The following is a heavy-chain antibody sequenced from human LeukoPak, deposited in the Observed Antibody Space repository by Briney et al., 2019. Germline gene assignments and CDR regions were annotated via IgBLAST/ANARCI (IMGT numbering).Heavy chain of an antibody. D-gene: IGHD3-10*01. CDR1: GDSVSSNSAA. Sequence: QTLLLTCAISGDSVSSNSAAWNWIRQSPSRGLEWLGRTYYRSKWYNGYAVPVKSRITINPDTSKNQFSLQLNSVTPEDTAVYYCARDSALYGSGSYYTGYYYYYYGMDVWGQGTTVTVSS. V-gene: IGHV6-1*01. CDR2: TYYRSKWYN. CDR3: ARDSALYGSGSYYTGYYYYYYGMDV. J-gene: IGHJ6*02.